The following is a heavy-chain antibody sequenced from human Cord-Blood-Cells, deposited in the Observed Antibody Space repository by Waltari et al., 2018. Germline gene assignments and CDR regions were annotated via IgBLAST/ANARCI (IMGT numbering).Heavy chain of an antibody. V-gene: IGHV4-59*01. CDR1: GGSISSYY. CDR2: IYYSGST. CDR3: ARSVVPAAKIDY. J-gene: IGHJ4*02. Sequence: QVQLQESGPGLVKPSETLSLTCTVSGGSISSYYWSWIRQPPGKGREWIGYIYYSGSTNYNPSLKSRVTISVDTSKNQFSLKLSSVTAADTAVYYCARSVVPAAKIDYWGQGTLVTVSS. D-gene: IGHD2-2*01.